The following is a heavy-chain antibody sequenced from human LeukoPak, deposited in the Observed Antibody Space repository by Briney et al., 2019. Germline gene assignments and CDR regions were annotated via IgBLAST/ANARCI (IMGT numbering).Heavy chain of an antibody. D-gene: IGHD3-10*02. CDR1: GFTFSDYY. V-gene: IGHV3-11*04. Sequence: GGSLRLSRAASGFTFSDYYMSWIRQAPGKGLEWVSYISSGGRTIYYADSVKGRFTISRDNAKNSLYLQMNSLRAEDTAVYYCAELGITMIGGVWGKGTTVTISS. CDR2: ISSGGRTI. CDR3: AELGITMIGGV. J-gene: IGHJ6*04.